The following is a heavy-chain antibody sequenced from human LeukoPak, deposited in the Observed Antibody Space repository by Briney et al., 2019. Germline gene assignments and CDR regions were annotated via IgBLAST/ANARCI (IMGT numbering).Heavy chain of an antibody. CDR2: IKQDGSEK. D-gene: IGHD2-2*01. J-gene: IGHJ6*03. Sequence: PGGSLRLSCAASGFTFSSYWMSWVRQAPGKGLEWVANIKQDGSEKYYVDSMKGRFTISRDNSKNTLYLQMNSLRAEDTAVYYCAIIPAAIYYYYMDVWGKGTTVTVSS. V-gene: IGHV3-7*01. CDR3: AIIPAAIYYYYMDV. CDR1: GFTFSSYW.